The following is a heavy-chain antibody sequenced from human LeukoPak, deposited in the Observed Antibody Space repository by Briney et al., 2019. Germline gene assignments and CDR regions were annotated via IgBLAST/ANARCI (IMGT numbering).Heavy chain of an antibody. CDR1: GFTFGSYS. CDR3: ATGRPTGASRVFVVQ. Sequence: GGSLRLSCAASGFTFGSYSMTWVRQAPGKGLEWVSSMSSGSTYIYYADSVRGRFTISRDNAKNSLYLHMNSLRVDDTAVYYCATGRPTGASRVFVVQWGQGTLVTVSS. J-gene: IGHJ4*02. V-gene: IGHV3-21*06. CDR2: MSSGSTYI. D-gene: IGHD2-15*01.